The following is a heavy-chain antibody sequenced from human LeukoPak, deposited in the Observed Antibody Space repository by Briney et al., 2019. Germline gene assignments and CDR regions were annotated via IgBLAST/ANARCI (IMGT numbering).Heavy chain of an antibody. V-gene: IGHV5-51*01. CDR2: IYPGDSDT. D-gene: IGHD1-14*01. CDR1: GYSFANYW. J-gene: IGHJ5*02. Sequence: GESLKISCQGSGYSFANYWIAWVRQTPGKGLEWMGIIYPGDSDTKYSPSFQGQVTISADKSISTAYLQWSSLKASDTAIYYCARQPSRYAGGFDPWGQGTLVTVSS. CDR3: ARQPSRYAGGFDP.